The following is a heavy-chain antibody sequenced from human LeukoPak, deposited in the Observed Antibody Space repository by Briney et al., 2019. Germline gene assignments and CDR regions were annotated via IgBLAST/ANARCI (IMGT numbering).Heavy chain of an antibody. CDR2: ISSSSSTI. D-gene: IGHD5-18*01. Sequence: GGSLRLSCAASGFTFSSYTMSWVRQAPGKGLEWVSYISSSSSTIYYPDSVKGRFTISRDNAKNSLCLQMDSLRDEDTAVYYCARGNDGDGYSYGSGAFDIWGQGTMVTVSS. J-gene: IGHJ3*02. V-gene: IGHV3-48*02. CDR1: GFTFSSYT. CDR3: ARGNDGDGYSYGSGAFDI.